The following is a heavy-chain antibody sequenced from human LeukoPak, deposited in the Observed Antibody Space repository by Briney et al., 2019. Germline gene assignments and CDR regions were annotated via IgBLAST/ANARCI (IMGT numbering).Heavy chain of an antibody. J-gene: IGHJ4*02. Sequence: SETLSLTCAVSGGSFSGYYWSWIRQPPGKGLEWIGEINHSGSTNYNPSLKSPVTISVDTSKNQFSMKLSSVTAADSGVYYCARGIGRYGYWGQGTLVTVSS. CDR3: ARGIGRYGY. CDR2: INHSGST. V-gene: IGHV4-34*01. CDR1: GGSFSGYY. D-gene: IGHD3-9*01.